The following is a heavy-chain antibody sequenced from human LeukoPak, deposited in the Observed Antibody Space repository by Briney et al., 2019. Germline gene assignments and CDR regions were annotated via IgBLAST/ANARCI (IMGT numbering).Heavy chain of an antibody. Sequence: PSETLSLTCTVSGGSISSYYWNWIRQPPGKGLEWIGYIYYSGSTNYNPSLKSRVTISVDASKNQFSLKLSSVTAADTAVYFCARQLRGEAVAGHLQPFDYWGQGTLVTVSS. J-gene: IGHJ4*02. CDR3: ARQLRGEAVAGHLQPFDY. V-gene: IGHV4-59*08. D-gene: IGHD6-19*01. CDR2: IYYSGST. CDR1: GGSISSYY.